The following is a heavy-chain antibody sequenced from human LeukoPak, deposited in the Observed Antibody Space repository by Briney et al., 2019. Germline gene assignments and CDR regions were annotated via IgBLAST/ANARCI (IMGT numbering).Heavy chain of an antibody. J-gene: IGHJ4*02. Sequence: GSLRLSCAASGFTFSSYSMNWVRQPPGKGLEWIGEINHSGSTNYNPSLKSRVTISVDTSKNQFSLKLSSVTAADTAVYYCARGLSGYYYWGQGTLVTVSS. CDR2: INHSGST. CDR3: ARGLSGYYY. CDR1: GFTFSSYS. V-gene: IGHV4-34*01. D-gene: IGHD3-3*01.